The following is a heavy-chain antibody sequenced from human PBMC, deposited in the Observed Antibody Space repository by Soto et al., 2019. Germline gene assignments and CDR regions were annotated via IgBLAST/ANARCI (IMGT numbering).Heavy chain of an antibody. CDR3: ARLNVDTAMVSWYFDL. CDR2: IYYSGST. CDR1: GGSISSGGYY. Sequence: QVQLQESGPGLVKPSQTLSLTCTVSGGSISSGGYYWSWIRQHPGKGLGWIGYIYYSGSTYYNPSLKSRVTISVDTSKNQFSLKLSSVTAADTAVYYCARLNVDTAMVSWYFDLWGRGTLVTVSS. V-gene: IGHV4-31*03. J-gene: IGHJ2*01. D-gene: IGHD5-18*01.